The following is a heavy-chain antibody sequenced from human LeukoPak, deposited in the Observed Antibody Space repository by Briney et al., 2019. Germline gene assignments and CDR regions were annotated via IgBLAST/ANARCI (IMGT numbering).Heavy chain of an antibody. V-gene: IGHV3-23*01. J-gene: IGHJ4*02. CDR1: GFTFSNYA. D-gene: IGHD3-9*01. CDR2: ITGSGSGI. Sequence: GASLRLSSAASGFTFSNYAMSWVRQAPGKGLEWVSAITGSGSGIYYADSMKSRFTISRDNSKNTLYLQINSLRAEDTAVYYCAKWGDYDVLTGYYVSDYWGQGTLVTVSS. CDR3: AKWGDYDVLTGYYVSDY.